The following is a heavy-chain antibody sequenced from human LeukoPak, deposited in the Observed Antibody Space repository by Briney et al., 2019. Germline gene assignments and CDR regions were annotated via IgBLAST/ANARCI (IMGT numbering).Heavy chain of an antibody. V-gene: IGHV4-59*01. CDR2: IYYSGST. D-gene: IGHD3-3*01. CDR1: GGSISSYY. CDR3: ARSQGGDYDFWSGFDY. Sequence: SETLSLTCTVSGGSISSYYWSWIRQPPGKGLEWIGYIYYSGSTNYNPSLKSRVTISVDMSKNQFSLKLSSVTAADTAVYYCARSQGGDYDFWSGFDYWGQGTLVTVSS. J-gene: IGHJ4*02.